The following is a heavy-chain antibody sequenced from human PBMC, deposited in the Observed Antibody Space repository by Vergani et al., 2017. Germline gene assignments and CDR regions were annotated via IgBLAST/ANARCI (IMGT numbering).Heavy chain of an antibody. CDR1: GFTFSGSA. J-gene: IGHJ4*02. D-gene: IGHD1-26*01. Sequence: EVQLVESGGGLVQPGGSLKLSCAASGFTFSGSAMHWVRQASGKGLEWVGRIRSKANSYATAYAASVKGRFTISRDDSKNTAYLQMNSLKTEDTAVYYCTSSMGATDYWGQGTLVTVSS. CDR2: IRSKANSYAT. V-gene: IGHV3-73*01. CDR3: TSSMGATDY.